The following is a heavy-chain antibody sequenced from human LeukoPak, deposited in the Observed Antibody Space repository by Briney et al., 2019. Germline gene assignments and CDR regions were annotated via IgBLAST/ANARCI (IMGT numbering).Heavy chain of an antibody. J-gene: IGHJ4*02. CDR2: IYYSGST. CDR3: ARDHRGTLF. Sequence: SETLSLTCTVSGGSISSYYWSWIRQPPGKGLEWIGYIYYSGSTNYNPSLKSRVTISVDTSKNQFSLKPSSVTAADTAVYYCARDHRGTLFWGQGTLVTVSS. V-gene: IGHV4-59*12. D-gene: IGHD3-10*01. CDR1: GGSISSYY.